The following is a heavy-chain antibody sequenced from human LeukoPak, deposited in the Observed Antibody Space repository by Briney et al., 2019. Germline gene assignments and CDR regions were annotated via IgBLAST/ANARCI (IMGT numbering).Heavy chain of an antibody. D-gene: IGHD2-2*01. V-gene: IGHV4-59*01. CDR2: IYYSGST. J-gene: IGHJ5*02. CDR1: GGSISSYY. Sequence: SETLSLTCTVSGGSISSYYWSWIRQPPGKGLEWIGYIYYSGSTNYNPSLKSRVTISVDTSKNQFSLKLSSVTAADTAVYYCAREVIVVVPAEGNWFDPWGQGTLVTVSS. CDR3: AREVIVVVPAEGNWFDP.